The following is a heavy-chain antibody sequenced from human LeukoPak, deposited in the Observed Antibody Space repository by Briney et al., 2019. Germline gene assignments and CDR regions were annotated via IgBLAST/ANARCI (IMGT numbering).Heavy chain of an antibody. V-gene: IGHV1-2*02. D-gene: IGHD7-27*01. CDR2: INPNSGGT. CDR1: GYTFTTYP. J-gene: IGHJ4*02. Sequence: ASVKVSCKASGYTFTTYPMNWVRQAPGQGLEWMGWINPNSGGTNYAQKFQGRVTMTRDTSISTAYMELSRLRSDDTAVYYCARVPITGEIDYWGQGTLVTVSS. CDR3: ARVPITGEIDY.